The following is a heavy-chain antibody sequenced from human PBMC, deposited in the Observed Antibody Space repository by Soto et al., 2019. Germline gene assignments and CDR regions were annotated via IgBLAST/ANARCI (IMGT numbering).Heavy chain of an antibody. CDR1: GYTFTSYY. J-gene: IGHJ3*02. D-gene: IGHD5-18*01. V-gene: IGHV1-46*01. CDR3: ARDLSGYSANDAFDI. Sequence: ASVKVSFKASGYTFTSYYMHWVRQAPGQGLEWMGIINPSGGSTSYAQKFQGRVTMTRDTSTSTVYMELSSLRSEDTAVYHCARDLSGYSANDAFDIWGQGTMVTVSS. CDR2: INPSGGST.